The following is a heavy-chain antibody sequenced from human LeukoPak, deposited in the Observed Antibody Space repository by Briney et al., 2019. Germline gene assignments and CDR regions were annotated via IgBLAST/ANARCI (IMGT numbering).Heavy chain of an antibody. Sequence: PSETLSLTCTVSGGSISSYLWSWIRQPPGKGLEWIGYIYYSGSTNYNPSLKSRVTISVDTSKNQFSLKLSSVTAADTAVYYCASVYYDSSGYYIPEYWGQGTLVTVSS. CDR1: GGSISSYL. CDR2: IYYSGST. V-gene: IGHV4-59*12. D-gene: IGHD3-22*01. CDR3: ASVYYDSSGYYIPEY. J-gene: IGHJ4*02.